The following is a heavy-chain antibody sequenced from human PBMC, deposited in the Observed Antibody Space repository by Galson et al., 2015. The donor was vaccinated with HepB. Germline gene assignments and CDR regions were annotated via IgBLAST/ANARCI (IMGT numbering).Heavy chain of an antibody. J-gene: IGHJ6*02. CDR1: GDTFSSYI. V-gene: IGHV1-69*02. CDR3: ARGKYYYDSSGRPDYYSYGMDV. CDR2: ITPILGLA. D-gene: IGHD3-22*01. Sequence: SVKVSCKASGDTFSSYIISWVRQAPGQGLEWMGRITPILGLANHAQKFQDRVTITADKSTRTAYMELSSLRSEDTAVYYCARGKYYYDSSGRPDYYSYGMDVWGQGTTVTVSS.